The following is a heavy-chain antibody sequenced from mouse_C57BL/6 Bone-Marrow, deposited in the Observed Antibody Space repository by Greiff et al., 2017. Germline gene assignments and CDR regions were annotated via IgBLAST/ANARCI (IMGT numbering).Heavy chain of an antibody. CDR3: ARQDYYGNWYFDV. Sequence: VQLQQSDAELVKPGASVKISCKVSGYTFTDHTIHWMKQRPEQGLEWIGYIYPRDGSTKYNEKFKGKATLTADKSSSTAYMPLNSLTSEDSAVYFCARQDYYGNWYFDVWGTGTTVTVSS. V-gene: IGHV1-78*01. CDR1: GYTFTDHT. D-gene: IGHD1-1*01. J-gene: IGHJ1*03. CDR2: IYPRDGST.